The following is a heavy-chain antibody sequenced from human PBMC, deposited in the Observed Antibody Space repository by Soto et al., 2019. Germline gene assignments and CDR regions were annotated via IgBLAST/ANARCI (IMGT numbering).Heavy chain of an antibody. V-gene: IGHV4-31*03. CDR2: THYCRIT. Sequence: SETLSLPCTVSAGSISTGCYHWGWIRQPPGKGLDSTGHTHYCRITHYNPSIQSRLPISIDPSKNQLSLKLSSVTAADTAVYYCARDHGTRLDPVWGQGTLVTVSS. D-gene: IGHD6-25*01. CDR1: AGSISTGCYH. CDR3: ARDHGTRLDPV. J-gene: IGHJ4*02.